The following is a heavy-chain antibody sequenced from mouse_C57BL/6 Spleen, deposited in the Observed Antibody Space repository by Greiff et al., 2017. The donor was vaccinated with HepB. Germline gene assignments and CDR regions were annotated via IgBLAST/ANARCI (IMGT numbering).Heavy chain of an antibody. J-gene: IGHJ1*03. D-gene: IGHD2-3*01. CDR1: GYSFTSYY. CDR3: ARGWLPHRYFDV. Sequence: QVQLQQSGPELVKPGASVKISCKASGYSFTSYYIHWVKQRPGQGLEWIGWIYPGSGNTKYNEKFKGKATLTADTSSSTAYMQLSSLTSEDSAVYYRARGWLPHRYFDVWGTGTTVTVSS. CDR2: IYPGSGNT. V-gene: IGHV1-66*01.